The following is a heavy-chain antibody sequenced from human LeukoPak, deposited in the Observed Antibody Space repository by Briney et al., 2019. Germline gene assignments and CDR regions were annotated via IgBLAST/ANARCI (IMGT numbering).Heavy chain of an antibody. D-gene: IGHD3-22*01. Sequence: ASVKVSCKASGYTFTGYYMHWVRQAPGQGLEWMGWINPKSGGTNYAQKFQGRVTMTRDTSISTAYMELSRLRSDDAAVYYCARDMLSRYYDSSGYYYFDYWGQGTLVTVSS. CDR1: GYTFTGYY. J-gene: IGHJ4*02. CDR2: INPKSGGT. V-gene: IGHV1-2*02. CDR3: ARDMLSRYYDSSGYYYFDY.